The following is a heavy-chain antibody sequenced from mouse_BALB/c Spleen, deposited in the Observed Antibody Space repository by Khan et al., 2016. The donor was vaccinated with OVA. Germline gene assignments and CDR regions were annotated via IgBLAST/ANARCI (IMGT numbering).Heavy chain of an antibody. J-gene: IGHJ1*01. Sequence: QVQLKQSGAELLRPGTSVKMSCKAGGYTFTNYLIGWVKQRPGHGLEWIGDIYPGVYYTNYNEKFKGKATLTVDTSSSTVFMQLSSLTFEDSAIYDCARYPSWYFDVWGAGTTVTVSS. CDR2: IYPGVYYT. V-gene: IGHV1-63*02. CDR1: GYTFTNYL. CDR3: ARYPSWYFDV.